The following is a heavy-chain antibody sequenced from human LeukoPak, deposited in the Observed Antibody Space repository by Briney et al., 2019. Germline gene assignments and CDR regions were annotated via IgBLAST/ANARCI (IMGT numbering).Heavy chain of an antibody. CDR2: IYTSGSP. J-gene: IGHJ4*02. CDR1: GGSISTNS. V-gene: IGHV4-4*07. CDR3: ARGSEQWLTYFDY. Sequence: SETLSLTCNVSGGSISTNSWSWIRQPAGKGLEWIGHIYTSGSPNYNPSLRSRVTMSVDTSKNQISLKLSSVTATDTAVYYCARGSEQWLTYFDYWGLGTQVTVSS. D-gene: IGHD6-19*01.